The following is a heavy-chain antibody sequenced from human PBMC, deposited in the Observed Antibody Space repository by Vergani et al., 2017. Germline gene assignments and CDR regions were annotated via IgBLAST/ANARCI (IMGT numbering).Heavy chain of an antibody. V-gene: IGHV1-24*01. CDR1: GYSLTELT. J-gene: IGHJ4*02. D-gene: IGHD3-22*01. CDR3: AIVTDDYDSSGYYLDY. Sequence: QVQLVQSGSEVRKPGASVKVSCQVSGYSLTELTIHWVRQAPGKGLEWMGGFDPEHGEVTFAHHIQGRVTMTEDRSTDTAYMELSSLRPEDTARCYCAIVTDDYDSSGYYLDYWGQGTLVTVSS. CDR2: FDPEHGEV.